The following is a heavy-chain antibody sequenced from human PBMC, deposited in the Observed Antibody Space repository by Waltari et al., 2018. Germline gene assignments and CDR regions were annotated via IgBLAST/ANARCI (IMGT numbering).Heavy chain of an antibody. Sequence: EVQLVESGGGLVQPGGSLRLSCAASGFTFSSYSMNWVRQAPGKGLEWVSDLSSSSSTIDYADAVKGRCTISRDNAKNSLYLQMNSLRAEDTAVYYCARDSRNYYDSSGYYYPACFQHWGQGTLVTVSS. D-gene: IGHD3-22*01. J-gene: IGHJ1*01. CDR1: GFTFSSYS. V-gene: IGHV3-48*01. CDR3: ARDSRNYYDSSGYYYPACFQH. CDR2: LSSSSSTI.